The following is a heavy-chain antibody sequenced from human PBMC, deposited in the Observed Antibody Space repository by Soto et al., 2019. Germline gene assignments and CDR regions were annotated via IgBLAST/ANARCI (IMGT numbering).Heavy chain of an antibody. J-gene: IGHJ3*02. CDR1: GFTFSSYD. CDR3: ARDKGSGWLFDI. CDR2: IGTAGDT. Sequence: GGSLRLSCAASGFTFSSYDMHWVRQATGKGLEWVSAIGTAGDTYYPGSVKGRFTISRENAKNSLYLQMNSLRAGDTAVYYCARDKGSGWLFDIWGQGTMVTVSS. D-gene: IGHD6-19*01. V-gene: IGHV3-13*01.